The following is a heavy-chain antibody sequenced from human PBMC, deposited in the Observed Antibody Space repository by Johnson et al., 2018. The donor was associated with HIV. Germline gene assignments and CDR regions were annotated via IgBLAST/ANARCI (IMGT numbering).Heavy chain of an antibody. J-gene: IGHJ3*02. Sequence: QVQLVESGGGVVQPGRSLRLSCAASGFTFSSYAMHWVRQAPGKGLEWVAVISYDGSNKYYADSVKGRSTSSRDNSKNTLYLQMNSLRAEDTAVYYCARADITYNYYDRSGYYYHDAFDMWGQGTEVTVSS. CDR1: GFTFSSYA. D-gene: IGHD3-22*01. CDR2: ISYDGSNK. CDR3: ARADITYNYYDRSGYYYHDAFDM. V-gene: IGHV3-30*04.